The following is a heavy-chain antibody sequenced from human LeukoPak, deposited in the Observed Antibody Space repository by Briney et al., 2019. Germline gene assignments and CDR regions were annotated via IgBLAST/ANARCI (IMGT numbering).Heavy chain of an antibody. V-gene: IGHV3-11*01. Sequence: GSLRLSCAASGFTFSDYYMTWIRQAPGKGLEWISFISSSGDSLYCADSVEGRFTISRDNAKDSVYLQMNSLRAEDTAVYYCAREVVVVPDYYYYGLDVWGQGTTVTVSS. J-gene: IGHJ6*02. D-gene: IGHD2-2*01. CDR1: GFTFSDYY. CDR3: AREVVVVPDYYYYGLDV. CDR2: ISSSGDSL.